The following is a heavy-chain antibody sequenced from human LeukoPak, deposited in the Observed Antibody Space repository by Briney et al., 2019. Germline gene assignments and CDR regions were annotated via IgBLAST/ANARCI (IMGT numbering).Heavy chain of an antibody. CDR2: IYYSGST. CDR1: GGSISSSSYY. J-gene: IGHJ4*02. CDR3: ARQLQLWFHLDY. V-gene: IGHV4-39*01. Sequence: SETLSLTCTVSGGSISSSSYYWGWIRQPPGKGLEWIGSIYYSGSTYYNPSLKSRVTISVDTSKNQSSLKLSSVTAADTAVYYCARQLQLWFHLDYWGQGTLVTVSS. D-gene: IGHD5-18*01.